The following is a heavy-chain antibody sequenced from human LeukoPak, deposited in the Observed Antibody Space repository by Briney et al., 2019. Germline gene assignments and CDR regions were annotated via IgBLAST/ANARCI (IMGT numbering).Heavy chain of an antibody. CDR1: GLSLSTSGVG. CDR2: IYWDDDK. CDR3: AHRTTVTDYWYFDL. D-gene: IGHD4-17*01. V-gene: IGHV2-5*02. J-gene: IGHJ2*01. Sequence: EFGPTLVNRTQTLTLTCTFSGLSLSTSGVGVGWIRQPPGKALEWLALIYWDDDKRYSPSLKSRLTITKDTSKNQVVLTMTNMDPVDTATYYCAHRTTVTDYWYFDLWGRGTLVTVSS.